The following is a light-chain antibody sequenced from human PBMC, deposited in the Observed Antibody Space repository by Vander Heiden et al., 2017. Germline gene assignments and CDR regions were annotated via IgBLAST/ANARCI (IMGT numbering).Light chain of an antibody. CDR2: DTS. CDR3: QQYNNLPPWT. J-gene: IGKJ1*01. CDR1: QSIFGK. V-gene: IGKV3-15*01. Sequence: EIVMTQSPATLSVSPGERVTLSCRASQSIFGKLAWYQQKPGQAPRLLMYDTSTRAAGSPARFSGSGSGTEFTLTISSVQSEDFAVYYCQQYNNLPPWTFGQGTKVEIK.